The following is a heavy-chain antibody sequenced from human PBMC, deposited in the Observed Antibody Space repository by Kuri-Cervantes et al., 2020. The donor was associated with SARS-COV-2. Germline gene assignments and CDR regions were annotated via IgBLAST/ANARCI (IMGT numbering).Heavy chain of an antibody. Sequence: ASVKVSCKASGYTFTSYGISWVRQAPGQGLEWMGWISAYNGNTNYAQKLQGRVTMTTGTSTSTAYMELRSLRSDDTAVYYCARDTRRRSGNLPFDYWGQGTLVTVSS. CDR1: GYTFTSYG. CDR2: ISAYNGNT. V-gene: IGHV1-18*01. J-gene: IGHJ4*02. D-gene: IGHD3-3*01. CDR3: ARDTRRRSGNLPFDY.